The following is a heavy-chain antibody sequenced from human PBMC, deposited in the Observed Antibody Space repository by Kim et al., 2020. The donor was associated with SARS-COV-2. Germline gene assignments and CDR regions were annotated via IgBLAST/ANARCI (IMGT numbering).Heavy chain of an antibody. V-gene: IGHV3-23*01. D-gene: IGHD3-9*01. CDR1: GFTFSSYA. CDR2: ISGSGGST. J-gene: IGHJ4*02. CDR3: AKVGSEVRYIGWLPLGYYFEY. Sequence: GGSLRLSCAASGFTFSSYAMRWVRQAPGKGLEWVSAISGSGGSTYYADSVKGRFTISRDNSKNTLYLQMNSLRAEDTAVYYCAKVGSEVRYIGWLPLGYYFEYSGEGALGTVSS.